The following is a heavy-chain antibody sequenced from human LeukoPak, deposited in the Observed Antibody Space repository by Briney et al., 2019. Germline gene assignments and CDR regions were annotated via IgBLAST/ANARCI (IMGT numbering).Heavy chain of an antibody. Sequence: SETLSLTCSVSGGSISSYYWNWIRQPPGKGLEWIGHVSDRGTTNYNPSLRSRVTISIDTSKNQFSLKLNSVTTADTAVYYCARGRYDILTGYMVDYWGQGTLVTVSS. V-gene: IGHV4-59*01. CDR2: VSDRGTT. CDR3: ARGRYDILTGYMVDY. D-gene: IGHD3-9*01. CDR1: GGSISSYY. J-gene: IGHJ4*02.